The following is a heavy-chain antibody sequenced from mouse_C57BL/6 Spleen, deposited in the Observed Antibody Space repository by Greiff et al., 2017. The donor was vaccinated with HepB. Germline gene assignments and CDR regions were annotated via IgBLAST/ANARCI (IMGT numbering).Heavy chain of an antibody. CDR2: INPSSGYT. D-gene: IGHD1-1*01. V-gene: IGHV1-7*01. Sequence: QVQLKQSGAELAKPGASVKLSCKASGYNFTSYWMHWVKQRPGQGLEWIGYINPSSGYTKYNQKFKDKATLTADNSSSTAYMQLSSLTYEDSAVYYCARSRITTVVATGYYAMDYWGQGTSVTVSS. J-gene: IGHJ4*01. CDR1: GYNFTSYW. CDR3: ARSRITTVVATGYYAMDY.